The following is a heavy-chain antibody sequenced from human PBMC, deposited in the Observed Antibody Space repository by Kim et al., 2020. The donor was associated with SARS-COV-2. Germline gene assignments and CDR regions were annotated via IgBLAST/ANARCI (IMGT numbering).Heavy chain of an antibody. CDR3: ATEAGYNSGWYPYYFDY. CDR2: IYHTGST. V-gene: IGHV4-38-2*02. CDR1: GYSFSSDYY. J-gene: IGHJ4*01. Sequence: SETLSLTCTVSGYSFSSDYYWGWIRQPPGKGLEWIGSIYHTGSTYYNPSLKTRVTISVDTSKNQFSLRLTSVSAAATAVYYCATEAGYNSGWYPYYFDY. D-gene: IGHD6-19*01.